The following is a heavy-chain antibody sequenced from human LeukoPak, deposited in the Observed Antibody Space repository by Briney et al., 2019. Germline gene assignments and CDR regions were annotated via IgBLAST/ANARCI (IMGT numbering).Heavy chain of an antibody. V-gene: IGHV4-4*07. CDR3: AREGGSSGWYPFDY. D-gene: IGHD6-19*01. CDR1: VGSISSYY. Sequence: SETLSLTCTVSVGSISSYYWSWIRQPAGKGLEWIGRIYTSGSTNYNPSLKSRVTMSVDTSKNQFSLKLSSVTAADTAVYYCAREGGSSGWYPFDYWGQGTLVTVSS. J-gene: IGHJ4*02. CDR2: IYTSGST.